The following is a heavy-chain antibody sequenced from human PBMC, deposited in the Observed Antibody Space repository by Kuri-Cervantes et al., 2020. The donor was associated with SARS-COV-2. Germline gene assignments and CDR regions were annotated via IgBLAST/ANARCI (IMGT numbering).Heavy chain of an antibody. Sequence: GESLKISRKGSGYSFTSYWIGWVRQMSGRGLEWMGIFYSRDSDTRYSPSFQAQVTISADESISTAYLQWSSLRASDTTMYYCARRGINYEWYFDLWGRGTLVTVSS. CDR2: FYSRDSDT. D-gene: IGHD4-11*01. J-gene: IGHJ2*01. V-gene: IGHV5-51*01. CDR3: ARRGINYEWYFDL. CDR1: GYSFTSYW.